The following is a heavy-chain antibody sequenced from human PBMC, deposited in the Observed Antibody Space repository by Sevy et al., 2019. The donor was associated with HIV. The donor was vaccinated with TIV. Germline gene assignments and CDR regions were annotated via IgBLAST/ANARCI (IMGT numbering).Heavy chain of an antibody. CDR2: IYYNGHI. CDR3: AGENAWGRGYS. CDR1: GGSITSLY. Sequence: SEPLSLTCTVSGGSITSLYWNWIRQPPGKGLEWIANIYYNGHINYNPSLKSRVTLSLDTSKNQLSLRLSSVTAADTAMYYCAGENAWGRGYSWGQGTLVTVSS. J-gene: IGHJ4*02. D-gene: IGHD1-26*01. V-gene: IGHV4-59*11.